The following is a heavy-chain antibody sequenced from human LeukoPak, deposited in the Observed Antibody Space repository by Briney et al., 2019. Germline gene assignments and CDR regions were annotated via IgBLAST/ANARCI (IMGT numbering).Heavy chain of an antibody. Sequence: PSETLSLTCTVSGGSINSGGHYWSWIRQHPGKGLEWIGNIYFSGSTYYNPSLKSRVAISVDTSKNQFSLKLSSVTAADTAVYYCARSYGGFDYWGQGTLVTVSS. CDR2: IYFSGST. CDR1: GGSINSGGHY. D-gene: IGHD4-23*01. CDR3: ARSYGGFDY. V-gene: IGHV4-31*03. J-gene: IGHJ4*02.